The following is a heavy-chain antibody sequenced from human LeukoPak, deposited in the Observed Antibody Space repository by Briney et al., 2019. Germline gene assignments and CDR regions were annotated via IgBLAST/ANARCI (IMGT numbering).Heavy chain of an antibody. CDR3: ARQARITMIVVVIHDAFDI. J-gene: IGHJ3*02. V-gene: IGHV4-34*01. Sequence: KSSQTLSLTCAVYGGSFSGYYWSCIRQPPGNVMEWIGETNHMGSTNYNPSLKTRVTISVDKSKSQFSLKLSSVTAADTAVYYCARQARITMIVVVIHDAFDIWGQGTMVTVSS. CDR1: GGSFSGYY. CDR2: TNHMGST. D-gene: IGHD3-22*01.